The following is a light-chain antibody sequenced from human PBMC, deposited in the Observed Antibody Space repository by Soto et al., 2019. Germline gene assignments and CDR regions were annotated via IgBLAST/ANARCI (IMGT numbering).Light chain of an antibody. Sequence: DIPMTESRSSVSASVGDRGPITCRASQSISSWLAWYQQKPGEAHKLLIYDAYALPRGVQSRFSGSGSGTKFTLTIASLQPDDFATYYCKQYETFSGTFGPGTKVDI. CDR2: DAY. CDR3: KQYETFSGT. J-gene: IGKJ1*01. V-gene: IGKV1-5*01. CDR1: QSISSW.